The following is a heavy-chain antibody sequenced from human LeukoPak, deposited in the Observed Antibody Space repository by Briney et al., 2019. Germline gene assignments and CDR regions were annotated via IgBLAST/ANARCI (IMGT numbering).Heavy chain of an antibody. D-gene: IGHD3-3*01. CDR3: ARRAYDYDFWSGSAPRYGMDV. J-gene: IGHJ6*02. Sequence: GESLKISCEGSGYSFTSYWIGWVRQMPGKGLEWMGIIYPGDSDTRYSPSFQGQVTISADKSISTAYLQWSSLKASDTAMYYCARRAYDYDFWSGSAPRYGMDVWGQGTTVTVSS. CDR2: IYPGDSDT. V-gene: IGHV5-51*01. CDR1: GYSFTSYW.